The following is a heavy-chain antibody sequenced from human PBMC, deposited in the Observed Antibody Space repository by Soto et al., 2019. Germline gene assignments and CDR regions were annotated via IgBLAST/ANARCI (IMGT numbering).Heavy chain of an antibody. CDR2: IYYSGST. CDR3: ARRYGENFDY. V-gene: IGHV4-59*01. D-gene: IGHD1-26*01. CDR1: GGSISSYY. J-gene: IGHJ4*02. Sequence: QVQLQESGPGLVKPSETLSLTCTVSGGSISSYYWSWIRQPPGKGLEWIGYIYYSGSTNYNPSLKSRVTISVDTSKNQFSLKLSSVTAADTAVYHCARRYGENFDYWGQGTLVTVSS.